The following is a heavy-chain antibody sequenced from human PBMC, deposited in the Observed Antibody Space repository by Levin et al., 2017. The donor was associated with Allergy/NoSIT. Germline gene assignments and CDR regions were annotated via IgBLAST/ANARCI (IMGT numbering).Heavy chain of an antibody. CDR3: ARDLWFGELFFPWSYYYGMDV. Sequence: SETLSLTCTVSGGSISSYYWSWIRQPAGKGLEWIGRIYTSGSTNYNPSLKSRVTMSVDTSKNQFSLKLSSVTAADTAVYYCARDLWFGELFFPWSYYYGMDVWGQGTTVTVSS. CDR2: IYTSGST. J-gene: IGHJ6*02. CDR1: GGSISSYY. V-gene: IGHV4-4*07. D-gene: IGHD3-10*01.